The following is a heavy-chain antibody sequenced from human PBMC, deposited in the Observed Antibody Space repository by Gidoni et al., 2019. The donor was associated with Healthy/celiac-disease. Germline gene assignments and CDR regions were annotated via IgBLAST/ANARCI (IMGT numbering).Heavy chain of an antibody. CDR2: IKEGGSEK. D-gene: IGHD3-10*01. V-gene: IGHV3-7*01. CDR1: GFTLSRYW. J-gene: IGHJ4*02. Sequence: EVQLVESGGGLVQPGGSLRLTCAASGFTLSRYWMSWLRRAPGKGLEWVANIKEGGSEKFYVDSVKGRFTISRDNAKNLLYLQVNSLRVEDTAVYYCVRDLGGRHYGEAEGGQGTLITVSS. CDR3: VRDLGGRHYGEAE.